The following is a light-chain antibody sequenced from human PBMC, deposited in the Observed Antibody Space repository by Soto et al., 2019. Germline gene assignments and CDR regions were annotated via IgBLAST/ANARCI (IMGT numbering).Light chain of an antibody. J-gene: IGKJ4*01. CDR1: QSINTY. Sequence: IQMTQSPSSLSASVGERVTITCRASQSINTYVNWYQQKSGKAPKLLIYVASTLQSGVPSRFSGSGSGTDFTLTISSLQPEDFATYYCQQSYGMQFTFGGGTKVDIK. V-gene: IGKV1-39*01. CDR3: QQSYGMQFT. CDR2: VAS.